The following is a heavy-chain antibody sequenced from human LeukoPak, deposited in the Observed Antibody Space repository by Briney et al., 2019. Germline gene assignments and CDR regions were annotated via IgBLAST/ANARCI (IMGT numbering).Heavy chain of an antibody. V-gene: IGHV3-9*01. CDR3: AKQGRVDTAMAFFDY. D-gene: IGHD5-18*01. J-gene: IGHJ4*02. Sequence: GGSLRLSCAASGFTFDDYAMHWVRQAPGKGLEWVSGISWNSGSIGYADSVKGRFTISRDNAKNSLYLQMNSLGAEDTALYYCAKQGRVDTAMAFFDYWGQGTPVTVSS. CDR2: ISWNSGSI. CDR1: GFTFDDYA.